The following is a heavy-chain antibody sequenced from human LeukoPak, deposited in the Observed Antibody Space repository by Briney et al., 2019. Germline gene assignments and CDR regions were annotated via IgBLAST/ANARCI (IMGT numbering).Heavy chain of an antibody. D-gene: IGHD4-17*01. V-gene: IGHV3-15*01. CDR1: GFTFSNAW. Sequence: GGSLRLSCAASGFTFSNAWMSRVRQAPGKGLEWVGRIKSKTDGGTTDYVAPVKGRFTISRDDSKNTLYLQMNSLKTEDTAVYYCYGDYAPGPYYFDYWGQGTLVTVSS. J-gene: IGHJ4*02. CDR2: IKSKTDGGTT. CDR3: YGDYAPGPYYFDY.